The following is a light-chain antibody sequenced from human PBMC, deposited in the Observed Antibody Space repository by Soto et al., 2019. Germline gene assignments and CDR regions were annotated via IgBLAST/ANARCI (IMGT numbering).Light chain of an antibody. J-gene: IGKJ5*01. Sequence: DIQMTQSPSTLSASVGDRVTITCRASQSIGSWLAWYQQKPGKAPKLLIYKASTLESGVPSNFSGSGSGTEFTLTISSLQPEDFATYYCLQHNSYPRTFGQGTRL. V-gene: IGKV1-5*03. CDR1: QSIGSW. CDR2: KAS. CDR3: LQHNSYPRT.